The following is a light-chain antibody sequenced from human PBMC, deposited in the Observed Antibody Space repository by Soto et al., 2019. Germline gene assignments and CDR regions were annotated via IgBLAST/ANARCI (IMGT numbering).Light chain of an antibody. CDR1: SSDVGGYNY. CDR2: EVS. Sequence: QSLSALGYHGQPVTISCTGTSSDVGGYNYVSWYQQHPGKAPKLMIYEVSKRPSGVPDRFSGSKSGNTASLTVSGLQAEDEDDYYGSSYAGRNNPYVCGAGTKVTGL. V-gene: IGLV2-8*01. CDR3: SSYAGRNNPYV. J-gene: IGLJ1*01.